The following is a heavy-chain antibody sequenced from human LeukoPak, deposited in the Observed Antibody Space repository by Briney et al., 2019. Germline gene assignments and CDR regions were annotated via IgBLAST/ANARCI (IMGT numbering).Heavy chain of an antibody. D-gene: IGHD3-10*01. CDR3: ARVGGFKIRGFMNFFGFGGYYSGMDV. CDR1: GGSFSGYY. J-gene: IGHJ6*02. Sequence: PSETLSLTCGVSGGSFSGYYWSWIRQSPGKGLEWIGEINESGSTDYNPSLMSRVTISLDTSKNQFSLKLSSMTAADTATYYRARVGGFKIRGFMNFFGFGGYYSGMDVWGQGTTVSVSS. CDR2: INESGST. V-gene: IGHV4-34*01.